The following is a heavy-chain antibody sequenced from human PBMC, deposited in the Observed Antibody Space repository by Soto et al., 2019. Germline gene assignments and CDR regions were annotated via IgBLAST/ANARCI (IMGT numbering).Heavy chain of an antibody. CDR3: ARNDSGSNTFDY. Sequence: QVQLQESGPGLVKPSQTLSLTCTVSDGSISSGGYYWSWIRQHPGKGLEWIGYISDSGRTYYNPSLESRVTISQDTSKNQFSLRLRSVTSADTAVYFCARNDSGSNTFDYWGQGTLVTVSS. V-gene: IGHV4-31*03. CDR2: ISDSGRT. CDR1: DGSISSGGYY. J-gene: IGHJ4*02. D-gene: IGHD3-10*01.